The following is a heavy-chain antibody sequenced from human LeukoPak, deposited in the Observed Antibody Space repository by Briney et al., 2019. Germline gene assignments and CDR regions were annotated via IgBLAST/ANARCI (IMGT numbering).Heavy chain of an antibody. J-gene: IGHJ6*03. CDR2: IKEDGSAK. CDR3: ARVGPNWNLYYYYYMDV. CDR1: GFTFSAYW. Sequence: PGGSLRLSCAASGFTFSAYWMTWVRQAPGKGLEWVANIKEDGSAKYYGDSVKGRFTISRDNAKNSLYLQMNSLRVEDTAMYYCARVGPNWNLYYYYYMDVWGKGTTVTVSS. D-gene: IGHD1-20*01. V-gene: IGHV3-7*01.